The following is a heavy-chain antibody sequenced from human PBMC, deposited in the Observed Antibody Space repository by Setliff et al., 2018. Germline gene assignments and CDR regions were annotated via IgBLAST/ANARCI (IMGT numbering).Heavy chain of an antibody. CDR1: GYTFTDYY. Sequence: ASVKVSCKASGYTFTDYYIHWVRQAPGQGLEWMGWINPNSGGTNPAQRFQGRVTMTRDTSITTAYMKLSSLRSEDTAMYYCAREGVETRSSTDYRYYMDVWGKGTTVTVSS. V-gene: IGHV1-2*02. CDR3: AREGVETRSSTDYRYYMDV. CDR2: INPNSGGT. D-gene: IGHD1-1*01. J-gene: IGHJ6*03.